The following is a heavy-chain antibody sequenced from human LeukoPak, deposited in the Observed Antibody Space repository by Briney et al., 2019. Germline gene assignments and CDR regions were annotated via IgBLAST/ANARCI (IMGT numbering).Heavy chain of an antibody. D-gene: IGHD3-10*01. CDR2: VYPGESS. Sequence: SETLSLTCTVSGGSLSSYYWSWIRQPAGKGLEWIGRVYPGESSEYNPSLKSRVTMSVDTSKNQFSLKVNSVTAADTAVYCCARVERGGLDYWGQGTLVTVSS. CDR3: ARVERGGLDY. J-gene: IGHJ4*02. CDR1: GGSLSSYY. V-gene: IGHV4-4*07.